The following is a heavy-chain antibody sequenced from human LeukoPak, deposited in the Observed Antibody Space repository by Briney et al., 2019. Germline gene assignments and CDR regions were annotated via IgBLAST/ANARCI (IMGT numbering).Heavy chain of an antibody. V-gene: IGHV3-9*01. D-gene: IGHD1-26*01. J-gene: IGHJ4*02. Sequence: PGGSLRLSCAASGFTFDDYAMHWVRQAPGKGLEWVSGISWNSGSIGYADSVKGRFTISRDNAKNSLYLQMNSLRAEDTALYYCAKDLRSYILGFDYWGQGTLVTVSS. CDR2: ISWNSGSI. CDR3: AKDLRSYILGFDY. CDR1: GFTFDDYA.